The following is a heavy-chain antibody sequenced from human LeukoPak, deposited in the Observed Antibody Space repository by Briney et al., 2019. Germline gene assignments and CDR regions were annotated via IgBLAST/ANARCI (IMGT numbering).Heavy chain of an antibody. J-gene: IGHJ6*02. CDR1: GGSFSGYY. D-gene: IGHD2-2*01. CDR3: ARVLLGYCSSTSCSNGMDV. V-gene: IGHV4-34*01. Sequence: SETLSLICAVYGGSFSGYYWSWIRQPPGKGLEWIGEINHSGSTNYNPSLKSRVTISVDTSKNQFSLKLSSVTAADTAVYYCARVLLGYCSSTSCSNGMDVWGQGTTVTVSS. CDR2: INHSGST.